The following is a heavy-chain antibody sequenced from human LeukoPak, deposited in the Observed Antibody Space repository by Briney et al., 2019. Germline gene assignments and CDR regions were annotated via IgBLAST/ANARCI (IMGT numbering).Heavy chain of an antibody. D-gene: IGHD3-22*01. Sequence: PGGSLRLSCAASGFTFSSYSMNWVRQAPGKGLEWVSSISSSSSYIYYADSVKGRFTISRDNAKNSLYLQMNSLRAEDTAVYYCAREAPQALYYYEVPGAFDIWGQGTMVTVSS. J-gene: IGHJ3*02. V-gene: IGHV3-21*01. CDR3: AREAPQALYYYEVPGAFDI. CDR2: ISSSSSYI. CDR1: GFTFSSYS.